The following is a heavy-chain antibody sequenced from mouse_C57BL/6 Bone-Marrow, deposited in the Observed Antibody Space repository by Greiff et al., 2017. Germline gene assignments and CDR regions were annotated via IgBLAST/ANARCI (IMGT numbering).Heavy chain of an antibody. J-gene: IGHJ1*03. CDR2: INPSSGYT. Sequence: QVQLKESGAELARPGASVKMSCKASGYTFTSYTMHWVKQRPGQGLEWIGYINPSSGYTKYNQKFKDKATLTADKSSSTAYMQLSSLTSEDSAVYYCARSVVASHWYFDVWGTGTTVTVSS. V-gene: IGHV1-4*01. CDR3: ARSVVASHWYFDV. CDR1: GYTFTSYT. D-gene: IGHD1-1*01.